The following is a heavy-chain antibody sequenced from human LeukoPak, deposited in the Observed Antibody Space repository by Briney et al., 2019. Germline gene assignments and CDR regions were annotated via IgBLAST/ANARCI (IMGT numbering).Heavy chain of an antibody. J-gene: IGHJ4*02. CDR3: AINYGDYQGGFDY. V-gene: IGHV3-66*01. CDR1: GFTVSSNY. CDR2: IYSGGST. D-gene: IGHD4-17*01. Sequence: QPGGSLRLSCAASGFTVSSNYMSWVRQAPGKGLEWVSVIYSGGSTYYADSVKGRFTISRDNSKNTLYLQMNSLRAEDTAVYYCAINYGDYQGGFDYWGQGTLVTVSS.